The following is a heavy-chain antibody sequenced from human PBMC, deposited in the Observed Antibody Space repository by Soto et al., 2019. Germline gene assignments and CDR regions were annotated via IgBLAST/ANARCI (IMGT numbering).Heavy chain of an antibody. CDR1: GFTFSSYA. CDR3: AKAGGSGTALYYYYYYGIDV. CDR2: ISGSGGST. J-gene: IGHJ6*02. V-gene: IGHV3-23*01. Sequence: GGSLRLSCAASGFTFSSYAMSWVRQAPGKGLEWVSAISGSGGSTYYADSVKGRFTISRDNSKNTLYLQMNSLRAEDTAVYYCAKAGGSGTALYYYYYYGIDVRGQGTTVPVSS. D-gene: IGHD3-10*01.